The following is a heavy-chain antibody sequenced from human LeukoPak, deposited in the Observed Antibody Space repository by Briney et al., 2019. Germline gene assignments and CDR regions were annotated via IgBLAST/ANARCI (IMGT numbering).Heavy chain of an antibody. V-gene: IGHV4-59*01. J-gene: IGHJ6*02. D-gene: IGHD3-10*01. CDR2: IYYSGST. Sequence: SETLSLTCTVSGGSISSYYWSWIRQPPGKGLEWIGYIYYSGSTNYNPSLKSRVTISVDTSKNQFSLKLSSVTAADTAVYYCARVNGFVDLSRYYYYGMDVWGQGTTVTVSS. CDR1: GGSISSYY. CDR3: ARVNGFVDLSRYYYYGMDV.